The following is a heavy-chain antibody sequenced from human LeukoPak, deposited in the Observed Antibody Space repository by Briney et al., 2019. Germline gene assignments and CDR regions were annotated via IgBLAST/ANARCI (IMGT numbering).Heavy chain of an antibody. Sequence: PGRSLRLSCAASGFTFNNYAIHWVRQAPGQGLEWVAIISFDGGNKNYADSVKGRFTISRDNSKNTLYLQMNSLRAEDTAVYYCARDGIVGSPLFKFDYWGQGTLVTVSS. CDR3: ARDGIVGSPLFKFDY. CDR1: GFTFNNYA. CDR2: ISFDGGNK. D-gene: IGHD1-26*01. V-gene: IGHV3-30-3*01. J-gene: IGHJ4*02.